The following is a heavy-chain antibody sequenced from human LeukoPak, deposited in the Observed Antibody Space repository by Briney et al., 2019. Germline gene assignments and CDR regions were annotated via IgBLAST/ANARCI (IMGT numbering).Heavy chain of an antibody. CDR1: GFTFSSHG. J-gene: IGHJ4*02. CDR2: VRSDGTTK. CDR3: AKDQPRPYFDY. V-gene: IGHV3-30*02. D-gene: IGHD2-2*01. Sequence: QTGGSLRLSCAASGFTFSSHGMHWVRQAPGKGLEWVAFVRSDGTTKYYADSVKGRLTISRDNSKNTMYLEMNSLRPEDTAVYYCAKDQPRPYFDYWGQGTLVTVSS.